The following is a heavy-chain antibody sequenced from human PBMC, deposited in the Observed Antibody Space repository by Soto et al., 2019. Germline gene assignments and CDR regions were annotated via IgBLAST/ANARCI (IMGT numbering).Heavy chain of an antibody. J-gene: IGHJ4*02. CDR1: GGSISSYY. V-gene: IGHV4-59*01. Sequence: KPSETLSLTCTVSGGSISSYYWSWIRQPPGKGLEWIGYIYYSGSTNYNPSLKSRVTISVDTSKNQFSLKLSSVTAADTAVYYCARSSWSYSGFDYWGQGTLVTVSS. CDR2: IYYSGST. CDR3: ARSSWSYSGFDY. D-gene: IGHD1-26*01.